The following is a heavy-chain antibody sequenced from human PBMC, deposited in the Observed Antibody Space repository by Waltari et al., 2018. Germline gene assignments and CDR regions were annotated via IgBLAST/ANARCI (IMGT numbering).Heavy chain of an antibody. CDR1: GFTFTIYW. D-gene: IGHD3-10*01. CDR3: VRGFDGPNAFDI. J-gene: IGHJ3*02. CDR2: IKQDGTEK. Sequence: EVQVEESGGGLVQPGGSLRLSCAASGFTFTIYWMSWVRQAPGKGLEWVANIKQDGTEKYYVDSVKGRFTISRDNAKNSVFLQMNSLRAEDTAVYYRVRGFDGPNAFDIWGQGTMVTVSS. V-gene: IGHV3-7*01.